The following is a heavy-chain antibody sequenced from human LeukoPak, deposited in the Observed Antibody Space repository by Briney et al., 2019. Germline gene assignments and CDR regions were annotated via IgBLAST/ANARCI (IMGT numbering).Heavy chain of an antibody. V-gene: IGHV3-21*06. J-gene: IGHJ4*02. CDR1: GFTFSSYN. D-gene: IGHD6-13*01. CDR2: ISTSSRYI. CDR3: ARDSSSSWYVD. Sequence: GGSLRLSCAASGFTFSSYNMNWVRQAPGKGLEWVSFISTSSRYIYYADSVKGRFTISRDNAKNSLYLQMNSLRAEDTAVYYCARDSSSSWYVDWGQGTLVTVSS.